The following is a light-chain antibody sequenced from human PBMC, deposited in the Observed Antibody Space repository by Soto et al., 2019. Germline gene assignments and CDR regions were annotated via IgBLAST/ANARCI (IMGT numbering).Light chain of an antibody. CDR1: QSISNY. J-gene: IGKJ1*01. CDR2: DAS. V-gene: IGKV1-39*01. CDR3: QQSYSTPRT. Sequence: IQVTQSPSSLSASVGDRVTITCRASQSISNYLNWYQHKPGKAPKLLIYDASSLHSGVPSRFSGSGSGTDFTLTISSLQPEDFAAYYCQQSYSTPRTFGPGTKVDIK.